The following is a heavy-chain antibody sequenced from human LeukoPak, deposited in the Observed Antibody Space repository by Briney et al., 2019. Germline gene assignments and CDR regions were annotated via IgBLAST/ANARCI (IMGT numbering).Heavy chain of an antibody. CDR3: ARGYYDFWSGYDY. CDR1: GFTVSSNY. D-gene: IGHD3-3*01. J-gene: IGHJ4*02. V-gene: IGHV3-48*04. Sequence: PGGSLRLSCAASGFTVSSNYMSWVRQAPGKGLEWVSYISSSSSTIYYADSVKGRFTISRDNAKNSLYLQMNSLRAEDTAVYYCARGYYDFWSGYDYWGQGTLVTVSS. CDR2: ISSSSSTI.